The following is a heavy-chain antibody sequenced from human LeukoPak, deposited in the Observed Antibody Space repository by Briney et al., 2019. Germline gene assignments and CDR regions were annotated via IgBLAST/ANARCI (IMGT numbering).Heavy chain of an antibody. Sequence: GASVKVSCKASGFTFSDFFLNWVRQAPGQGLEWMGIINPNSGSTDYPQKFQGRLTMTGDMSTSTFYMELSSLTSEDTAIYYCARGGRQLWRSYFDDWGQGTLVTVSS. CDR1: GFTFSDFF. V-gene: IGHV1-46*01. CDR2: INPNSGST. D-gene: IGHD5-18*01. J-gene: IGHJ4*03. CDR3: ARGGRQLWRSYFDD.